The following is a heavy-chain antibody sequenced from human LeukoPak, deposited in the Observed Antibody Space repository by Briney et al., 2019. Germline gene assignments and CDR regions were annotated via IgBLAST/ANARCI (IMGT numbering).Heavy chain of an antibody. Sequence: SVKVSCKASGGTFSSYAISWVRQAPGQGLEWMGGIIPTFGTANYAQKFQGRVTITTDESTSTAYMELSSLRSEDTAVYYCATRGTTVTTPYYYYMDVWGKGTTVTVSS. CDR2: IIPTFGTA. CDR1: GGTFSSYA. V-gene: IGHV1-69*05. D-gene: IGHD4-17*01. CDR3: ATRGTTVTTPYYYYMDV. J-gene: IGHJ6*03.